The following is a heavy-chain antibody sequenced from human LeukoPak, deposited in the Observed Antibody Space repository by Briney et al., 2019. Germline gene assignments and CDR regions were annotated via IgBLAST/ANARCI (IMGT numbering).Heavy chain of an antibody. J-gene: IGHJ3*02. V-gene: IGHV3-7*01. D-gene: IGHD3-3*01. CDR2: IKQDGSEK. CDR1: GFTFSSYW. Sequence: GGSLRLSCAASGFTFSSYWLSWVRQAPGKGLEGVANIKQDGSEKYYVDSVKGRFTISRDNAKNSLYLQMNSLRAEDTAVYYCARVASYYDFWSGSRRDAFDIWGQGTMVTVSS. CDR3: ARVASYYDFWSGSRRDAFDI.